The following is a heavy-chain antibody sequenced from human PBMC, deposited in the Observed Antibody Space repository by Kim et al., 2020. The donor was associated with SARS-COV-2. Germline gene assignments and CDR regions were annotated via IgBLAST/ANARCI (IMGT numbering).Heavy chain of an antibody. V-gene: IGHV3-30*18. CDR1: GFTFSSYG. CDR2: ISYDGSNK. D-gene: IGHD5-18*01. J-gene: IGHJ6*03. Sequence: GGSLRLSCAASGFTFSSYGMHWVRQAPGKGLEWVAVISYDGSNKYYADSVKGRFTISRDNSKNTLYLQMNSLRAEDTAVYYCAKDAERVNTAMVEVYYYYYYMDVWGKGTTVTVSS. CDR3: AKDAERVNTAMVEVYYYYYYMDV.